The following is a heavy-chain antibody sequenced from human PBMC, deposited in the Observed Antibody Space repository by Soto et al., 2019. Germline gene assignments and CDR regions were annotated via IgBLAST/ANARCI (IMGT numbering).Heavy chain of an antibody. V-gene: IGHV3-20*04. D-gene: IGHD3-22*01. CDR1: GFTFDDYG. CDR3: ARGHGTYYYDRSGYRDAFDI. CDR2: INWNGGST. Sequence: GGSLRLSCAASGFTFDDYGMSWVRQAPGKGLEWVSGINWNGGSTGYADSVKGRFTISRDNAKNSLYLQMNSLRAEDTALYYCARGHGTYYYDRSGYRDAFDIWGQGTMVT. J-gene: IGHJ3*02.